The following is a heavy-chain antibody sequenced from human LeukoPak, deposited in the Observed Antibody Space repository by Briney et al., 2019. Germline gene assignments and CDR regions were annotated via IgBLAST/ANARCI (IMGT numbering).Heavy chain of an antibody. D-gene: IGHD6-6*01. J-gene: IGHJ4*02. CDR2: INHSGST. V-gene: IGHV4-34*01. CDR1: GGSFSDYF. CDR3: ARSHSSSSEVSLGY. Sequence: SETLSLTCAIYGGSFSDYFWSWIRQPPGKGLEWIGEINHSGSTNYNPSLKSRVTISVDKSENQFSLKLSSVTAADTAVYFCARSHSSSSEVSLGYWGQGTLVTVSS.